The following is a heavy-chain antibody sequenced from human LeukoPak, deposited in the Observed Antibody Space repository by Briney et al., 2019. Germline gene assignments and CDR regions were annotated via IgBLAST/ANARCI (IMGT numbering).Heavy chain of an antibody. Sequence: ASVKVSCKASGGTFSSYTISWLRQAPGQGLEWMVWISPYNGNRDYAQKLQGRVTMTTDTSTSTAYVELRSLRSDDTAMYYCVSGSDFDYWGQGTLVTVSS. D-gene: IGHD1-26*01. V-gene: IGHV1-18*01. CDR3: VSGSDFDY. CDR1: GGTFSSYT. CDR2: ISPYNGNR. J-gene: IGHJ4*02.